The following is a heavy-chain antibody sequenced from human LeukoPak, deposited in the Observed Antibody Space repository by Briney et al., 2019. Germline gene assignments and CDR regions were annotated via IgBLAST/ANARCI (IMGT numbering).Heavy chain of an antibody. Sequence: GGSLRLSCAASGFTFSSYSMNWVRQAPGKGLEWVSYISSSSSTIYYADSVKGRFTISRDNAKNSLYLQMNSLRAEDTAVYYCARRTGNYYYYYYMDVWGKGTTVTVSS. V-gene: IGHV3-48*01. J-gene: IGHJ6*03. CDR1: GFTFSSYS. CDR3: ARRTGNYYYYYYMDV. D-gene: IGHD4-17*01. CDR2: ISSSSSTI.